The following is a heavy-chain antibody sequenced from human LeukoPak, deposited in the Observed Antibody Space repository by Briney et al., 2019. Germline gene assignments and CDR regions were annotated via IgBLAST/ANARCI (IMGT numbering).Heavy chain of an antibody. J-gene: IGHJ4*02. V-gene: IGHV3-23*01. D-gene: IGHD6-19*01. CDR2: ISGSGGST. CDR3: ARIEYSTGWSFDY. CDR1: GFTFSSYA. Sequence: GGSLRLSCAASGFTFSSYAMSWVRQAPGKGLEWVSAISGSGGSTYYADSVKGRFTISRDNSKNTVYLQMNSLRAEDTAIYYCARIEYSTGWSFDYWGQGTLVTVSS.